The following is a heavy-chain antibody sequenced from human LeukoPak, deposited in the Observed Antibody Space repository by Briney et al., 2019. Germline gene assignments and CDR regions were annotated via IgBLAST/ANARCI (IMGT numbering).Heavy chain of an antibody. Sequence: GGSLRLSCAASGFTFSSYGMHWVRQAPGKGLEWVAFIHYDGSNEYYADSVKGRFTISRDDSRNTLYLQMNSLRAEDTALYYCAKNHRDAGDYWGQGTLVTVSS. V-gene: IGHV3-30*02. D-gene: IGHD2-2*01. J-gene: IGHJ4*02. CDR3: AKNHRDAGDY. CDR1: GFTFSSYG. CDR2: IHYDGSNE.